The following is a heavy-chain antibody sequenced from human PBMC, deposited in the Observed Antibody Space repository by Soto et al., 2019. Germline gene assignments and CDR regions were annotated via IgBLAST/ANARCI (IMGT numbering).Heavy chain of an antibody. CDR1: GYSFTSYW. CDR2: IYPGDSDT. D-gene: IGHD6-13*01. J-gene: IGHJ4*02. CDR3: ARRGIAAAGTYIVNFDY. Sequence: GESLKVSCKGSGYSFTSYWIGRVRQMPWKGLEWMGIIYPGDSDTRYSPSFQGQVTISADKSISTAYLQWSSLKASDTAMYYCARRGIAAAGTYIVNFDYWGQGTLVTVSS. V-gene: IGHV5-51*01.